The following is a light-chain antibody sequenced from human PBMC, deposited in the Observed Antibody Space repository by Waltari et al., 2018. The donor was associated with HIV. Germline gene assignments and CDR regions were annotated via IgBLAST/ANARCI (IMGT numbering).Light chain of an antibody. J-gene: IGLJ2*01. CDR2: EVS. Sequence: QSALTQPASVSGSPGQSITISCTGTSSDVGTYYLVSWYQQHPGKAPKLLIYEVSKRHSGISNRFSGSKSGNTASLTIFGLRDEDEADYYCWSFAGGSFSVFGRGTKLTVL. CDR1: SSDVGTYYL. V-gene: IGLV2-23*02. CDR3: WSFAGGSFSV.